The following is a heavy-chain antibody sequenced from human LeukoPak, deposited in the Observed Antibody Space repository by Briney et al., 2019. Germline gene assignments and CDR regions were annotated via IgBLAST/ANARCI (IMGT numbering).Heavy chain of an antibody. Sequence: PGGSLRLSCAASGFTFSSYAMHWVRQAPGKGLEWVAVISYDGSNKYYADSVKGRFTISRDNSKNTLYLQMNSLRAEDTAVYYCARGKGYSYGYYYYMDVWGKGTTVTVSS. V-gene: IGHV3-30-3*01. D-gene: IGHD5-18*01. CDR2: ISYDGSNK. CDR1: GFTFSSYA. CDR3: ARGKGYSYGYYYYMDV. J-gene: IGHJ6*03.